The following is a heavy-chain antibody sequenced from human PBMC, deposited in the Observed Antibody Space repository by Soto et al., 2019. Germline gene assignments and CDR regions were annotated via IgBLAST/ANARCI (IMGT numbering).Heavy chain of an antibody. D-gene: IGHD4-4*01. CDR3: ARDDYSNYEAFDI. Sequence: GGSLRLSCAASGFTVSSNYMSWVRQAPGKGLEWVSVIYSAGSTYYADSVKGRFTISRDNSKNTLYLQMNSLRAEDTAVYYCARDDYSNYEAFDIWGQGTMVTVSS. V-gene: IGHV3-66*01. CDR2: IYSAGST. J-gene: IGHJ3*02. CDR1: GFTVSSNY.